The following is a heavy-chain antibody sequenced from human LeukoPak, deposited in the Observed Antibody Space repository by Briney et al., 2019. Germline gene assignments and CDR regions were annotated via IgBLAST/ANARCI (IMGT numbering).Heavy chain of an antibody. CDR3: AKSGHGSVWYKTD. CDR2: ISGDSTFT. V-gene: IGHV3-11*03. D-gene: IGHD6-19*01. Sequence: GGSPRLSSAASGFTPTDYYMSWIRQAPQKRQEWLSYISGDSTFTNYADSVKGRFTISRDNAKNSLYLQMNSLRGEDTAVYYCAKSGHGSVWYKTDWGQGALVAVSS. J-gene: IGHJ4*02. CDR1: GFTPTDYY.